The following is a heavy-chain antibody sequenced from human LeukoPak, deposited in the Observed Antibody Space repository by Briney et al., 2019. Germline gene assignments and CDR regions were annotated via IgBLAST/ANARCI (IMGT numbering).Heavy chain of an antibody. J-gene: IGHJ6*03. V-gene: IGHV1-24*01. D-gene: IGHD3-3*01. CDR1: GYTLTELS. Sequence: GASVKVSCKVSGYTLTELSMHGVRQAPGKGLEWMGGFDPEDGETIYAQKFQGRVTMTEDTSTGTAYMELSSLRSEDTAVYYCATSPSDRVVKFYYYYMDVWGKGTAVTVSS. CDR2: FDPEDGET. CDR3: ATSPSDRVVKFYYYYMDV.